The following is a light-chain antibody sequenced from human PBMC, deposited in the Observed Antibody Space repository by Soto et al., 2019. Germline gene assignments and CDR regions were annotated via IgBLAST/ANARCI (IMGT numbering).Light chain of an antibody. Sequence: EIVLTQSPGTLSLSPGERATLSCRASQSVSSSYLAWYQQKPGQAPRLLIYGASSRATGIPDRFSGSGSGTDFTITISRLEPADFAVYYCQQYGSSPPITFGQGTRLEIK. CDR2: GAS. CDR3: QQYGSSPPIT. J-gene: IGKJ5*01. CDR1: QSVSSSY. V-gene: IGKV3-20*01.